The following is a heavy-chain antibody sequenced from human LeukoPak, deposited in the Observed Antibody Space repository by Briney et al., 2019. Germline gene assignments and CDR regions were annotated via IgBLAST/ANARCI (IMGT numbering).Heavy chain of an antibody. D-gene: IGHD3-3*01. Sequence: SETLSLTCAVSGYSISSGYYWGWIRQPPGKGLEWIGSIYHSGSTYYNPSLKSRVTISVDTSKNQVSLKLSSVTAADTAVYYCARRPHFTIFGVVQARDDAFDIWGQGTMVTVPS. CDR1: GYSISSGYY. CDR3: ARRPHFTIFGVVQARDDAFDI. J-gene: IGHJ3*02. V-gene: IGHV4-38-2*01. CDR2: IYHSGST.